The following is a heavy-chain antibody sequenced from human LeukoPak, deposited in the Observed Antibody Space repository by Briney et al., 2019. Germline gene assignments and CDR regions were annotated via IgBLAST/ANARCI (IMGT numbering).Heavy chain of an antibody. Sequence: PSETLSLTCTVSGGSISSYYWSWIRQPPGKGLEWIGYIYYSGSTNYNPSLKSRVTISVDTSKNQFSLKLSSVTAADTAVYYCARERFSSSWDPSNWFDPGAREPWSPSPQ. CDR1: GGSISSYY. CDR2: IYYSGST. D-gene: IGHD6-13*01. CDR3: ARERFSSSWDPSNWFDP. J-gene: IGHJ5*02. V-gene: IGHV4-59*01.